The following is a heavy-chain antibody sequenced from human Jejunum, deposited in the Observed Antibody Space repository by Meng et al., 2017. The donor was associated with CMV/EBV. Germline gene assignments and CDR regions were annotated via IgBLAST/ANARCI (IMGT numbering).Heavy chain of an antibody. V-gene: IGHV3-30*02. J-gene: IGHJ1*01. CDR2: IRFDESLT. Sequence: VQLVESGGGVVQPGGSLRLSCAASGFIFSNYGMHWVRQAPGKGLEWVAFIRFDESLTYYADSVRGRFTISRDNSKNILYLQVNSLRPEDTAVYYCVNKVGPGYFQDWGQGTLVTVSS. CDR1: GFIFSNYG. CDR3: VNKVGPGYFQD. D-gene: IGHD1-26*01.